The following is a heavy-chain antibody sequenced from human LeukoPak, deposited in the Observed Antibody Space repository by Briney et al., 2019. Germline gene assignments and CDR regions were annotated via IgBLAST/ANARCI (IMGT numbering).Heavy chain of an antibody. CDR1: GYTFTSYG. J-gene: IGHJ4*02. V-gene: IGHV1-18*01. D-gene: IGHD1-1*01. Sequence: ASVKVSCKASGYTFTSYGISWVRQAPGQGLEWMGWISAYNGNTNYAQNLQGRVTMTTDTSTSTAYMELRSLGSDDTAVYYCTRDWRTIGIYLDYWGQGTLVTVSS. CDR2: ISAYNGNT. CDR3: TRDWRTIGIYLDY.